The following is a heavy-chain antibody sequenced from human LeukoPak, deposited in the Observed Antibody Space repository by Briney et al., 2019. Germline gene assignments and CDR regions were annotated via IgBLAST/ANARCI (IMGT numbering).Heavy chain of an antibody. CDR3: GSGDYGDY. D-gene: IGHD4-17*01. Sequence: ASVKVSCKASGYTFTSYAMHWVRQAPGQRLEWMGWINACNGNTKYSQKFQGRVTLTRDTSASTAYMELSSLRSEDMAVDYWGSGDYGDYWGQGTLVTVSS. CDR2: INACNGNT. J-gene: IGHJ4*02. CDR1: GYTFTSYA. V-gene: IGHV1-3*01.